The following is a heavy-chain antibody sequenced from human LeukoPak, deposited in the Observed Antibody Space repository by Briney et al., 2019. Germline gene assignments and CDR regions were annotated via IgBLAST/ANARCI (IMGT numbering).Heavy chain of an antibody. CDR1: GFTFSNYW. D-gene: IGHD2-2*01. V-gene: IGHV3-7*01. CDR2: VNRDGRDT. J-gene: IGHJ4*02. CDR3: ARHDRGSADSSY. Sequence: GGSLRLSCVDSGFTFSNYWMSWFRQTPRKGLEWVANVNRDGRDTYYVDSVKGRFTLSRDHAKNSLYLQMNSLSAEDTALYYCARHDRGSADSSYWGQGTLVTVSA.